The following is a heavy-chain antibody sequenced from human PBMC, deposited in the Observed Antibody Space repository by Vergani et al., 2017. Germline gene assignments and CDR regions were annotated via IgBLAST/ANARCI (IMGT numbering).Heavy chain of an antibody. V-gene: IGHV4-34*01. D-gene: IGHD5-18*01. CDR1: GGSFSGYY. Sequence: QVQLQQWGAGLLKPSETLSLTCAVYGGSFSGYYWSWIRQPPGKGLEWIGEINHSGSTNYNPSLKSRVTISVATSKNQFSLKLSSVTAADTAVYYCARGPARGDTAMVHLDYWGQGTLVTVSS. J-gene: IGHJ4*02. CDR3: ARGPARGDTAMVHLDY. CDR2: INHSGST.